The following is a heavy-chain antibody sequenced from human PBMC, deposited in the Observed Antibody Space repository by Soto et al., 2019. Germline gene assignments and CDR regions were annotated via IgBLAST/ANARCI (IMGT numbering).Heavy chain of an antibody. CDR3: ARTNGMVSLAPAY. CDR2: IIPIFGTA. CDR1: GGTFSSYA. J-gene: IGHJ4*02. V-gene: IGHV1-69*13. D-gene: IGHD1-20*01. Sequence: GASVKVSCKASGGTFSSYAISWVRQAPGQGLEWMGGIIPIFGTANYAQKFQGRVTITADESTSTAYMELSSLRSEDTAVYYCARTNGMVSLAPAYWGQGTLVTVSS.